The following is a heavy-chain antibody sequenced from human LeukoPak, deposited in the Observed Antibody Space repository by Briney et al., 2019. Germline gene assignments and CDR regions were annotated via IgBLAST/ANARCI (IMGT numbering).Heavy chain of an antibody. CDR3: ARSSPGLDVDTAMVTSQESFDY. J-gene: IGHJ4*02. Sequence: SVKVSCKASGGTFSSYAISWVRQAPGQGLEWMGGIIPIFGTANYAQKFQGRVTITADESTSTAYMELSSLRSEDTAVYYCARSSPGLDVDTAMVTSQESFDYWGQGTLVTVSS. D-gene: IGHD5-18*01. CDR2: IIPIFGTA. CDR1: GGTFSSYA. V-gene: IGHV1-69*13.